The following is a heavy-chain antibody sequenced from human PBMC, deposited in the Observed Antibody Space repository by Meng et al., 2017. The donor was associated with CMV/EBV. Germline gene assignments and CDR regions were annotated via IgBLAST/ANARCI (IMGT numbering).Heavy chain of an antibody. CDR2: INHSGST. CDR1: GGSFSGYY. Sequence: SETLSLTCAVYGGSFSGYYWSWIRQPPGKGLEWIGEINHSGSTNYNPSLKSRVTISVDTSKNQFSLKLSSVTAADTAVYYCARGQGDFWSGYSVYYYYDMDVWGQGTTVTVSS. V-gene: IGHV4-34*01. CDR3: ARGQGDFWSGYSVYYYYDMDV. D-gene: IGHD3-3*01. J-gene: IGHJ6*02.